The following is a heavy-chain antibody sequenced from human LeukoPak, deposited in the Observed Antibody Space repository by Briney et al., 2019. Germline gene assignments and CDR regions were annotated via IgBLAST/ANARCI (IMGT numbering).Heavy chain of an antibody. CDR1: GFTFSSYE. J-gene: IGHJ4*02. Sequence: PGGSLRLSCAASGFTFSSYEMNWVRPAPGKGLEWVSYISSSGSTIYYADSVKGRFTISRDNAKNSLYLQMNSLRAEDTAVYYCARGLFNFGTLWGQGTLVTVSS. V-gene: IGHV3-48*03. CDR3: ARGLFNFGTL. CDR2: ISSSGSTI. D-gene: IGHD1-14*01.